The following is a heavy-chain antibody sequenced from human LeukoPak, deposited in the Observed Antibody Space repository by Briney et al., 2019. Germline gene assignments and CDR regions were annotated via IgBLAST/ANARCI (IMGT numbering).Heavy chain of an antibody. D-gene: IGHD1-26*01. Sequence: NTGGSLRLSCAASGFTFSSYSMNWVRQAPGKGLEWVSSISSSSSYIYYADSVKGRFTISRDNAKNSLYLQMNSLRAEDTAVYYCVRGVGVSRFNYFDPWGQGTLVTVSS. J-gene: IGHJ5*02. V-gene: IGHV3-21*01. CDR3: VRGVGVSRFNYFDP. CDR1: GFTFSSYS. CDR2: ISSSSSYI.